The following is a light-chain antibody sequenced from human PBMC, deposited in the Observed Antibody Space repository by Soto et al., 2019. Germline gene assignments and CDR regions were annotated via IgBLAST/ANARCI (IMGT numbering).Light chain of an antibody. CDR2: GAS. CDR1: QSVSGN. V-gene: IGKV3D-15*01. Sequence: EIVMTQSPATLSVTPEERATLSCRASQSVSGNLAWYQQKPGQAPRLLIYGASTRATGIPARFSGSGSGTEFTLTISSLQSEDFAVYYCQQYNNWPPTFGQGTKVEIK. CDR3: QQYNNWPPT. J-gene: IGKJ1*01.